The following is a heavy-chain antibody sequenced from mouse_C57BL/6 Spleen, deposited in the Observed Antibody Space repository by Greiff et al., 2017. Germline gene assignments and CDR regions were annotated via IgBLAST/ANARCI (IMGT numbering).Heavy chain of an antibody. CDR3: ASEVAY. Sequence: VQLQQPGAELVKPGASVTLSCKASGYTFTSYWMQWVKQRPGQGLEWIGEIDPSDSYTNYNQKFKGKATLTVDTSSSTAYMQLSSLTSEDSAVYDCASEVAYWGQGTLVTVSA. J-gene: IGHJ3*01. CDR1: GYTFTSYW. V-gene: IGHV1-50*01. CDR2: IDPSDSYT.